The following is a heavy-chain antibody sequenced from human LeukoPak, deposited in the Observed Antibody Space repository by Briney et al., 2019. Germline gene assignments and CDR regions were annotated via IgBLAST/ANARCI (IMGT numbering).Heavy chain of an antibody. Sequence: SQTLSLTCAISGDSVSSNSAAWNWIKQSPSRGLEWLGRTYYRSNWFNDFALSVKSRITINPDTSKNQFSLQLNSVTPEDTAVYYCAKNYGDSNWFDPWGQGTLVTVSS. D-gene: IGHD4-17*01. CDR2: TYYRSNWFN. CDR3: AKNYGDSNWFDP. J-gene: IGHJ5*02. CDR1: GDSVSSNSAA. V-gene: IGHV6-1*01.